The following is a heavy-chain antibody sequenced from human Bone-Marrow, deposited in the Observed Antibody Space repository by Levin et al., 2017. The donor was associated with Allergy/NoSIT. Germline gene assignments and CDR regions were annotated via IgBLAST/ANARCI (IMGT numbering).Heavy chain of an antibody. J-gene: IGHJ4*02. CDR2: ISGTGATT. CDR1: GFSFASYA. D-gene: IGHD2-15*01. V-gene: IGHV3-23*01. Sequence: GESLKISCRGSGFSFASYAMNWVRQAPGKGLEWISTISGTGATTYNAESVKGRISMSRDNSKKVLYLQIDRLTVDDTAVYYCAKGRGMVVAAALLDSWGQGTLVTVSS. CDR3: AKGRGMVVAAALLDS.